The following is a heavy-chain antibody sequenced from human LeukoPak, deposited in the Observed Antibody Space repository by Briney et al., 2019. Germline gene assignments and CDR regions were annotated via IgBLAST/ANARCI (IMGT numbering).Heavy chain of an antibody. CDR3: ARDYCSSNSCYDGYFDY. Sequence: PGGSLRLSCAASGFTFSRYAMHWVRQAPGKGLEWVAVISYDGSHKYYADSAKGRFTISRDNSKNTLFLQMNSLRVEDTAVFYCARDYCSSNSCYDGYFDYWGQGTLVTVSS. J-gene: IGHJ4*02. CDR1: GFTFSRYA. V-gene: IGHV3-30*04. D-gene: IGHD2-2*01. CDR2: ISYDGSHK.